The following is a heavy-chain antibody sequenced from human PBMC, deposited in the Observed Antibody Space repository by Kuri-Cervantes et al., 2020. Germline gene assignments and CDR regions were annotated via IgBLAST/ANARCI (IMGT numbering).Heavy chain of an antibody. CDR3: AGAVLRYFAGFDP. CDR2: IYNSGST. J-gene: IGHJ5*02. V-gene: IGHV4-38-2*02. Sequence: SETLSLTCTVSLYSISSGYYWGWIRQPPGKGLEWIGSIYNSGSTFYNPSLKSRVTISVDTSKNQFSLKLTSVTAADTAVYYCAGAVLRYFAGFDPWGQGTLVTVSS. CDR1: LYSISSGYY. D-gene: IGHD3-9*01.